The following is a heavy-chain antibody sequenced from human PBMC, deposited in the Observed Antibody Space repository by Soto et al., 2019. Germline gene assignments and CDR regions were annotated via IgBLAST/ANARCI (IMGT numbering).Heavy chain of an antibody. J-gene: IGHJ4*02. V-gene: IGHV4-39*01. CDR3: ARRVYSSHFDY. CDR2: IYYSGST. D-gene: IGHD5-18*01. CDR1: GGSISSSSYY. Sequence: TSETLSLTCTVSGGSISSSSYYWGWIRQPPGKGLEWIGSIYYSGSTYYNPSLKSRVTISVDTSKNQFSLKLSSVTAADTAVYYRARRVYSSHFDYWGQGTLVTVSS.